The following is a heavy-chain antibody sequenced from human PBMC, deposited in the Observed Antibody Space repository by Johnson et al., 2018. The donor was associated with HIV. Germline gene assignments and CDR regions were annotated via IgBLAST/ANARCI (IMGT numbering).Heavy chain of an antibody. D-gene: IGHD2-21*01. CDR2: IKQDGSEQ. CDR3: ARGVHSVWAAFDI. V-gene: IGHV3-7*05. J-gene: IGHJ3*02. CDR1: GFTFSSYG. Sequence: VQLVESGGGVVQPGRSLRISCAASGFTFSSYGMHWVRQAPGKGLEWVANIKQDGSEQYYVDSVKGRFTISRDNAKNSLYLQMNSLRAEDTAVYYCARGVHSVWAAFDIWGQGTMVTVSS.